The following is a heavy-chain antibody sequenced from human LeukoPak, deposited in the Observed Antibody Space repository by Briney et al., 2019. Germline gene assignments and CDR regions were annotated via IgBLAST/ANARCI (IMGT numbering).Heavy chain of an antibody. J-gene: IGHJ4*02. Sequence: GGSLRLSCVASGFTFSSYSMNWFRLAPGKGLEWVSYISGTTYSIFYADSVKGRFTISRDNAKNSLYLQMNSLRDEDTAVYYCARDDDMFTDYTYGDYWGQGTLVTVSS. CDR2: ISGTTYSI. CDR3: ARDDDMFTDYTYGDY. CDR1: GFTFSSYS. D-gene: IGHD3-9*01. V-gene: IGHV3-48*02.